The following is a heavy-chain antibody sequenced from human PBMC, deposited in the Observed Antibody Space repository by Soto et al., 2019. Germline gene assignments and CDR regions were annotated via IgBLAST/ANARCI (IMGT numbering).Heavy chain of an antibody. Sequence: GGSLRLSCAASGFTFSGSAMHWVRQASGKGLEWVGRIRSKANSYATAYAASVKGRFTISRDDSKNTAYLQMNSLKTEDTAVYYCTRPYGDYDIRWANYYYGMDVWGQGTTVTVSS. CDR1: GFTFSGSA. CDR3: TRPYGDYDIRWANYYYGMDV. D-gene: IGHD4-17*01. CDR2: IRSKANSYAT. J-gene: IGHJ6*02. V-gene: IGHV3-73*01.